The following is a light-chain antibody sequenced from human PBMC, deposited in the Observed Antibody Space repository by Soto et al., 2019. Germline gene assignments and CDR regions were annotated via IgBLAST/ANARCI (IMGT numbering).Light chain of an antibody. J-gene: IGKJ4*01. CDR1: QGIANF. V-gene: IGKV1-27*01. CDR2: YAS. CDR3: QKYNSVPNA. Sequence: DIQMTQSPASLSASLGDRVTITCRASQGIANFLAWYQQKPGKVPRLLIYYASTLQPGVPSRFSGSGSGTDLTLTITSPQPEDVATYYCQKYNSVPNAFGGGTKVEI.